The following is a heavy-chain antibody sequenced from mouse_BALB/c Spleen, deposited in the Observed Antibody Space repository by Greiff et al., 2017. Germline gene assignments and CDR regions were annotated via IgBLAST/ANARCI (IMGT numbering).Heavy chain of an antibody. CDR2: IWAGGST. V-gene: IGHV2-9*02. J-gene: IGHJ3*01. CDR3: ARDRDYRYDGFAY. D-gene: IGHD2-14*01. CDR1: GFSLTSYG. Sequence: VMLVESGPGLVAPSQSLSITCTVSGFSLTSYGVHWVRQPPGKGLEWLGVIWAGGSTNYNSALMSRLSISKDNSKSQVFLKMNSLQTDDTAMYYCARDRDYRYDGFAYWGQGTLVTVSA.